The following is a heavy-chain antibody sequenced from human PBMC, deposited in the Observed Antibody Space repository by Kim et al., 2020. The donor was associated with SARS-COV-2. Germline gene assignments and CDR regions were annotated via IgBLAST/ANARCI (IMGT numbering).Heavy chain of an antibody. D-gene: IGHD5-12*01. CDR3: ARGALAVEMATNFDY. CDR2: IIPILGIA. J-gene: IGHJ4*02. CDR1: GGTFSRYA. Sequence: SVKVSCKASGGTFSRYAISWVRQAPGQGLEWMGRIIPILGIANYAQKFQGRVTITADKSTSTAYMELSSLRSEDTAVYYCARGALAVEMATNFDYWGQGTLVTVSS. V-gene: IGHV1-69*04.